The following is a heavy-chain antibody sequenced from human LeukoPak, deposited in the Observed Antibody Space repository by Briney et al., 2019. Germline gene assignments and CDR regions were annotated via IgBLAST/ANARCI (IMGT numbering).Heavy chain of an antibody. D-gene: IGHD6-13*01. CDR1: GGSFSGYY. V-gene: IGHV4-34*01. J-gene: IGHJ4*02. CDR3: ARRGGYSSSRPRYFDY. CDR2: INHSGSA. Sequence: SETLSLTCAVYGGSFSGYYWSWIRQPPGKGLEWMGEINHSGSANYNPSLKSRVTISVDTSKNQFSLKLSSVTAADTAVYYCARRGGYSSSRPRYFDYWGQGTLVTVSS.